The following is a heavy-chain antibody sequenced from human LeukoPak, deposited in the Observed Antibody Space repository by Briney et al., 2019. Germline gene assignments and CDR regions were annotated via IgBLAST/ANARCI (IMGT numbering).Heavy chain of an antibody. Sequence: ASLKVSCKASGYTFTTYYIHWVRRAPGQGLEWMGWINPDSGVTESAQKFQGRVTMTRDTSTSTAYMELSRLRSDDTAVYYCTRDHCTGIICYEYNYNGMDVWGQGTTVTVSS. V-gene: IGHV1-2*02. CDR1: GYTFTTYY. CDR3: TRDHCTGIICYEYNYNGMDV. J-gene: IGHJ6*02. D-gene: IGHD2-2*01. CDR2: INPDSGVT.